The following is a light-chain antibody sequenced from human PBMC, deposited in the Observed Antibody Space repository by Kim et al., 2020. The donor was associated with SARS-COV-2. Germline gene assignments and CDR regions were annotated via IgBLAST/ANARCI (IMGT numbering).Light chain of an antibody. J-gene: IGLJ1*01. CDR2: DVS. CDR1: SSDVGGYNY. Sequence: QSALTQPASASGSPGQSITISCTGTSSDVGGYNYVSWYQQHPGKAPKLMIYDVSKRPSGVSNRFSGSKSGNTASLTISGHQADDEADYYCSSYTSSSTSVFGTGTKVTVL. V-gene: IGLV2-14*01. CDR3: SSYTSSSTSV.